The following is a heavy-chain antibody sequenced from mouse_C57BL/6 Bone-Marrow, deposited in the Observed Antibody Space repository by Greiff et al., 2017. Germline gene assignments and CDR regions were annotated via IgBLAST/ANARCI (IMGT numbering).Heavy chain of an antibody. CDR2: INPDIGDT. J-gene: IGHJ2*01. Sequence: EVQLQQSGAELVRPGASVKLSCTASGFNIKDDYIHWVKQRPEQGLEWIGWINPDIGDTEYASKFQGKATITSDTSSNTAYLQLSSLTSEDTAVYYWSTFYVNYFDFWGQGTPLTVAS. CDR1: GFNIKDDY. D-gene: IGHD1-1*01. CDR3: STFYVNYFDF. V-gene: IGHV14-4*01.